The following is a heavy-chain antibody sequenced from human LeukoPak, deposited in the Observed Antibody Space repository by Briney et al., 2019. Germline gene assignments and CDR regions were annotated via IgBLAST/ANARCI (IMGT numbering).Heavy chain of an antibody. CDR1: GFTFSSYS. CDR3: ATHITIDSSGYPDAFDI. CDR2: ISSSSSYI. V-gene: IGHV3-21*04. D-gene: IGHD3-22*01. Sequence: PGGSLRLSCAASGFTFSSYSMNWVRQAPGKGLEWVSSISSSSSYIYYADSVKGRFTISRDNAKNTLYLQMNSLRAEDTAVYYCATHITIDSSGYPDAFDIWGQGTMVTVSS. J-gene: IGHJ3*02.